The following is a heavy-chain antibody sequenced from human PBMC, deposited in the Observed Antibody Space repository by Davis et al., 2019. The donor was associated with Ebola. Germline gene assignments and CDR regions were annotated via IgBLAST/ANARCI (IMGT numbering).Heavy chain of an antibody. CDR2: LNPNSGAS. Sequence: ASVKVSCKAFGYTFIGHYIHWVRQAPGQGLEWMGRLNPNSGASDFARKFQGRATMTWDTSVNTVYMELRRLRSDDTAKYFCARATDFGDYNWLDPWGQGTLVTVSS. D-gene: IGHD4-17*01. CDR1: GYTFIGHY. V-gene: IGHV1-2*06. CDR3: ARATDFGDYNWLDP. J-gene: IGHJ5*02.